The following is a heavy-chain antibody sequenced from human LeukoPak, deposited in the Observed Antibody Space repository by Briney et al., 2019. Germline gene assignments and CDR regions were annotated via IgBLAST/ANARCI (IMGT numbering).Heavy chain of an antibody. CDR2: ISYDGSNK. J-gene: IGHJ4*02. D-gene: IGHD6-13*01. Sequence: PGRSLRLSCAASGFTFSSYGMHWVRQAPGKGLEWVAVISYDGSNKYYADSVKGRFTISRDNSKNTLYLQMNSLRAEDTAVYYCAYSPSIAAAATLLDYWGQGTLVTVPS. CDR1: GFTFSSYG. V-gene: IGHV3-30*03. CDR3: AYSPSIAAAATLLDY.